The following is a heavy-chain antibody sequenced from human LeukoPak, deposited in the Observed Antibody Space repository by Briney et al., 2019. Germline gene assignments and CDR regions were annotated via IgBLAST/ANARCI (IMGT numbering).Heavy chain of an antibody. D-gene: IGHD3-10*01. CDR1: GGPFSSYA. CDR2: IIPIFGTA. Sequence: SVKVSCKASGGPFSSYAISWVRQAPGQGLEWMGGIIPIFGTANYAQKFQGRVTITADKSTSTAYMELSSLRSEDTAVYYCARRTTVRGVRNWFDPWGQGTLVTVSS. CDR3: ARRTTVRGVRNWFDP. J-gene: IGHJ5*02. V-gene: IGHV1-69*06.